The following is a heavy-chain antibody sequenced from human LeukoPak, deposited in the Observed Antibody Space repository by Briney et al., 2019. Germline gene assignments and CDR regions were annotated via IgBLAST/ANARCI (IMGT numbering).Heavy chain of an antibody. J-gene: IGHJ6*02. CDR3: ARSSGDSAHYYGMDV. Sequence: GGSLRLSCAASGFTFSRHAMHWVRRAPGKGLELVSSISRNGDSTGYGNSVKGRFTISRDKSKNTLYLQMGSLRIEDRAIYYCARSSGDSAHYYGMDVGAQGPTVTASS. D-gene: IGHD1-26*01. V-gene: IGHV3-64*01. CDR2: ISRNGDST. CDR1: GFTFSRHA.